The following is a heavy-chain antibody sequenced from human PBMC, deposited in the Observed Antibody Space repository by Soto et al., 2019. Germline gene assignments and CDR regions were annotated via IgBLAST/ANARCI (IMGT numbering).Heavy chain of an antibody. CDR3: ARDRGAPCTMVRGGDY. Sequence: QVQLVQSGAEVKKPGASVTVSCKASGYTFTSYGISWVRQAPGQGLEWLGWISAYNGNTNYAQKLQGRVTMTTDTSTSTAYMELRSLRSDGPAVYYCARDRGAPCTMVRGGDYWGQGTLVTVSS. J-gene: IGHJ4*02. CDR1: GYTFTSYG. D-gene: IGHD3-10*01. CDR2: ISAYNGNT. V-gene: IGHV1-18*01.